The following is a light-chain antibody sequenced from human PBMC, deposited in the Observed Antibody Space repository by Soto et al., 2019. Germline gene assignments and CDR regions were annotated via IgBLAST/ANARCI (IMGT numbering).Light chain of an antibody. Sequence: QSVLTQPASMSGSPGQSITISCTGTSSDVGGYNYVSWYQQHPGKAPKLMIYEVSNRPSEVSNRFSGSKSGNTASLTISGLQAEDEGNYYCSSYTSGSTLVVFGGGTKVTVL. CDR2: EVS. CDR1: SSDVGGYNY. CDR3: SSYTSGSTLVV. J-gene: IGLJ2*01. V-gene: IGLV2-14*01.